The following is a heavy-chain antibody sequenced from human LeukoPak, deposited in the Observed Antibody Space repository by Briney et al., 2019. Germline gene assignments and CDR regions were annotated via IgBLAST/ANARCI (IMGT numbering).Heavy chain of an antibody. CDR3: AKGTLIAARPNWYFDL. Sequence: GGSLRLSCAASGFTFSSYEMNWVRQAPGKGLEWVSYISNSGSTIYYADSVKGRFTISRDNSKNTLYLQMNSLRAEDTAVYYCAKGTLIAARPNWYFDLWGRGTLVTVSS. CDR2: ISNSGSTI. D-gene: IGHD6-6*01. V-gene: IGHV3-48*03. J-gene: IGHJ2*01. CDR1: GFTFSSYE.